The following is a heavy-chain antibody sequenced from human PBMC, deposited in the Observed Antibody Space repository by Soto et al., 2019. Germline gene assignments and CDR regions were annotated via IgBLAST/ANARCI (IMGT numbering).Heavy chain of an antibody. CDR3: AHRRYSGDYALPFNY. Sequence: QITLKESGPTLVKPTQTLTLTCTFSGFSLSTSGVGVGWIRQPPGKALEWLALIYWDDDKRYSPSLKSRLTITKDTSKKQVVLTMTNADPVDTATYLCAHRRYSGDYALPFNYWGQGTLVTVSS. D-gene: IGHD4-17*01. V-gene: IGHV2-5*02. CDR2: IYWDDDK. J-gene: IGHJ4*02. CDR1: GFSLSTSGVG.